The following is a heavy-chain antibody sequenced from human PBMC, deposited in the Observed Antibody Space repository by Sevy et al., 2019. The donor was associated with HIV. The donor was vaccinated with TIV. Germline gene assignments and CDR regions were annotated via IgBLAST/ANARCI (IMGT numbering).Heavy chain of an antibody. D-gene: IGHD6-25*01. V-gene: IGHV4-4*02. J-gene: IGHJ4*02. CDR2: IYHRGTT. Sequence: SETLSLTCSVSGDSISSSHWWSWVRQTRGKGLEWIGNIYHRGTTNYNPSLKSRVIISVDKSKNQFSLKLTSVTAADTAVYYCAAAAGTDVLGYYFGSWGQGTQVTVSS. CDR3: AAAAGTDVLGYYFGS. CDR1: GDSISSSHW.